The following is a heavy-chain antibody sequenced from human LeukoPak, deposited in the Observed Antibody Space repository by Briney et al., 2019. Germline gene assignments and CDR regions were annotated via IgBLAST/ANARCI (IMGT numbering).Heavy chain of an antibody. V-gene: IGHV4-39*01. D-gene: IGHD6-13*01. Sequence: TPSETLSLTCTVSGGSITNSDYYWDWIRQPPGKGLEWIGSINYRGSTYYNPSLESRVTISVDTSRNQFSLRMSSVTAADTAVYYCARHAGGISATGTRPFDYWGQGTLVTVSS. CDR1: GGSITNSDYY. CDR3: ARHAGGISATGTRPFDY. J-gene: IGHJ4*02. CDR2: INYRGST.